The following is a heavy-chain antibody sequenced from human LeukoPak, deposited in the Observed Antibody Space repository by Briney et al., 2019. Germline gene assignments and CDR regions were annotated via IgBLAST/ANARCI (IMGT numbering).Heavy chain of an antibody. CDR1: GFTFSSYG. Sequence: GGSLRLSCAASGFTFSSYGMHWVRQAPGKGLEWVAFIRYDGSNKYYADSVKGRFTISRDNAKKSLYLQMNSLRAEDTAVYYCARDSLAIRGVFFDYWGQGTLVTVSS. CDR3: ARDSLAIRGVFFDY. J-gene: IGHJ4*02. CDR2: IRYDGSNK. V-gene: IGHV3-30*02. D-gene: IGHD3-10*01.